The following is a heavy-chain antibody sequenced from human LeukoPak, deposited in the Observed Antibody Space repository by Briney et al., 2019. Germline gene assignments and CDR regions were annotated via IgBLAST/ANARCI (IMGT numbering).Heavy chain of an antibody. CDR1: GFTFSSYE. J-gene: IGHJ4*02. V-gene: IGHV3-7*01. CDR2: INQDGTEK. Sequence: GGSLRLSCAASGFTFSSYEMNWVRQAPGKGLEWVANINQDGTEKYYVDSVKGRFTISRDYAKNSLYLQMNSLRVEDTAVYYCAEVAKYYYGPETYYFFEQWGQGTPVTASS. CDR3: AEVAKYYYGPETYYFFEQ. D-gene: IGHD3-10*01.